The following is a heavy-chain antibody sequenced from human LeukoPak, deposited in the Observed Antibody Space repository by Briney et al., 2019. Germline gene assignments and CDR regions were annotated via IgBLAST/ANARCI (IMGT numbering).Heavy chain of an antibody. CDR2: INAGNGNT. V-gene: IGHV1-3*03. Sequence: ASVKVSCKASGYTFTGYYMHWVRQAPGQRLEWMGWINAGNGNTKYSQEFQGRVTITRDTSASTAYMELSSLRSEDMAVYYCAREIAVAGTWYYYYYMDVWGKGTTVTVSS. J-gene: IGHJ6*03. D-gene: IGHD6-19*01. CDR1: GYTFTGYY. CDR3: AREIAVAGTWYYYYYMDV.